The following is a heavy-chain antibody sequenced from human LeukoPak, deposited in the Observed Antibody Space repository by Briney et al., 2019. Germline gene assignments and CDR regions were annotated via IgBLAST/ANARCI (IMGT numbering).Heavy chain of an antibody. J-gene: IGHJ4*02. CDR3: ARARYSGSYFYIDY. D-gene: IGHD1-26*01. CDR2: IYTSGST. CDR1: GGSISSGSYY. V-gene: IGHV4-61*02. Sequence: PSQTLSLTCSVSGGSISSGSYYWSWIRQPGGTGLEWIGRIYTSGSTNYNPSLKSRVTISIDTSKNQLSLKLSSVTAADTAVYYCARARYSGSYFYIDYWGQGTLVTVSS.